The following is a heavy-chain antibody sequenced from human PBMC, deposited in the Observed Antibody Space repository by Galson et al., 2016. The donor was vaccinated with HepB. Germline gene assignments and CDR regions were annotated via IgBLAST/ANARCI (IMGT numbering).Heavy chain of an antibody. CDR2: IYSGGET. J-gene: IGHJ4*02. V-gene: IGHV3-66*02. CDR3: ARDGGSNPNCA. CDR1: GFSVSRNY. Sequence: SLRLSCAASGFSVSRNYLTWVRQAPGKGLEWVSLIYSGGETYYADSVKGRFTISRDESKKTMFLQMNSLRVEDTAVYYSARDGGSNPNCAGGQGTLVTVSS. D-gene: IGHD1-26*01.